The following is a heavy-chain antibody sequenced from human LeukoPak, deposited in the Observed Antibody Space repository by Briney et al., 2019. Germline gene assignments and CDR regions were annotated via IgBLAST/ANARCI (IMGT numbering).Heavy chain of an antibody. CDR1: GFTFSSYA. D-gene: IGHD4-17*01. Sequence: GGSLRLSCAASGFTFSSYAMSWVRQAPGKGLEWVSAISGNGGSTFYTDAVKGRFTISRDNSKNTLYLQMNSLRAEDTAVYYCAKHKESYGDSCLDDYWGQGTLVTVSS. CDR3: AKHKESYGDSCLDDY. CDR2: ISGNGGST. V-gene: IGHV3-23*01. J-gene: IGHJ4*02.